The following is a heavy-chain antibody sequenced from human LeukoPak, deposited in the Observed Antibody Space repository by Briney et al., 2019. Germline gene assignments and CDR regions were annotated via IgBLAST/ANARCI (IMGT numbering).Heavy chain of an antibody. Sequence: PSETLSLTCTVSGDSISSTSYYWDWIRQPPGKGLEWIGSIYNSGTTYYSPSLKSRVTISVDTSKNQFSLKVSSVTAADTAVYYCASRVYGLGSFNYWGQGTLVTVSS. V-gene: IGHV4-39*01. CDR2: IYNSGTT. D-gene: IGHD3-10*01. J-gene: IGHJ4*01. CDR1: GDSISSTSYY. CDR3: ASRVYGLGSFNY.